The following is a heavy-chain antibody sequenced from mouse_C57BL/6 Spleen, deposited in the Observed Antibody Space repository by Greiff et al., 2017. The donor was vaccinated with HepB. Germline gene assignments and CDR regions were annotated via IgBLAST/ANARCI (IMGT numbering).Heavy chain of an antibody. D-gene: IGHD1-1*01. CDR1: GFTFSNYW. V-gene: IGHV6-3*01. CDR3: TAGSSYWYFDV. Sequence: EVKLEESGGGLVQPGGSMKLSCVASGFTFSNYWMNWVRQSPEKGLEWVAQIRLKSDNYATHYAESVKGRFTISRDDSKSSVYLQMNNLRAEDTGIDYCTAGSSYWYFDVWGTGTTVTVSS. CDR2: IRLKSDNYAT. J-gene: IGHJ1*03.